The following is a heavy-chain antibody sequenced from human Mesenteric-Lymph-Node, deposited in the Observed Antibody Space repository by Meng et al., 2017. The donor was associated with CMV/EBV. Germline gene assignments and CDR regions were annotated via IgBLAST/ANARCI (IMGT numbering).Heavy chain of an antibody. J-gene: IGHJ4*02. V-gene: IGHV3-21*01. CDR3: ARVQYDLLTGYYTPGLDY. CDR1: GFTFSSYS. CDR2: ISSSSYI. D-gene: IGHD3-9*01. Sequence: GGSLRLSCAASGFTFSSYSMNWVRQAPGKGLEWVSSISSSSYIYYADSVKGRFTISRDNAKNSLYLQMNSLRAEDTALYYCARVQYDLLTGYYTPGLDYWGQGTLVTVSS.